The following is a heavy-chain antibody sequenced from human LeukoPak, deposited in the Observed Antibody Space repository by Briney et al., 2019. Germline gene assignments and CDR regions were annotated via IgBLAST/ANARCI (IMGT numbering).Heavy chain of an antibody. V-gene: IGHV1-2*02. CDR2: IDPNSGGT. J-gene: IGHJ4*02. CDR3: ASRPYYYDSSGYYEDY. CDR1: GYIFTGYY. Sequence: ASVKVSCKASGYIFTGYYMHWVRQAPGQGLEWMGWIDPNSGGTNYAQKFQGRVTMTRDTSISTAYMELSRLRSDDTAVYYCASRPYYYDSSGYYEDYWGQGTLVTVSS. D-gene: IGHD3-22*01.